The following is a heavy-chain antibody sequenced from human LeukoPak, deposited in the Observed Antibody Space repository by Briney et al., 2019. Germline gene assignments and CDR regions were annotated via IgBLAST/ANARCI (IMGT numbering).Heavy chain of an antibody. Sequence: GGSLRLSCAASGFTFSSYAMHWVRQAPGKGLEWVAVIWYGGSDKYYADSVKGRFIISRDNSKNTLDLQMNSLRAEDTAVYYCARWGNNKILDYWGQGTLVTVSS. CDR3: ARWGNNKILDY. V-gene: IGHV3-33*08. CDR1: GFTFSSYA. D-gene: IGHD1/OR15-1a*01. J-gene: IGHJ4*02. CDR2: IWYGGSDK.